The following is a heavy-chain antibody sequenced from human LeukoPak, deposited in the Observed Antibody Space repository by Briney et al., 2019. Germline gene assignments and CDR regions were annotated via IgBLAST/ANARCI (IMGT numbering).Heavy chain of an antibody. D-gene: IGHD4/OR15-4a*01. J-gene: IGHJ5*02. CDR3: ARQGAGAAWFDP. Sequence: SETLSPTCAVYGGSFSGYYWSWIRQHPGKGLEWIGEINHSGSTNYNPSLKSRVTISVDTSKNQFSLKLSSVTAADTAVYYCARQGAGAAWFDPWGQGTLVTVSS. V-gene: IGHV4-34*01. CDR1: GGSFSGYY. CDR2: INHSGST.